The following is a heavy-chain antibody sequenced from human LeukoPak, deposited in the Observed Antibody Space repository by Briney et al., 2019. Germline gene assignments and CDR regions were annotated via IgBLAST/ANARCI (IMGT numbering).Heavy chain of an antibody. Sequence: ASVKVSCKASGYTFTSYGISWVRQAPGQGLEWMGWINAYNGNTNYAQKLQGRVTMTTDTSTSTAYMELRSLRSDDTAVYYCAREVKDLETSSELGWFDPWGQGTLVTVSS. CDR2: INAYNGNT. D-gene: IGHD1-1*01. CDR3: AREVKDLETSSELGWFDP. CDR1: GYTFTSYG. V-gene: IGHV1-18*01. J-gene: IGHJ5*02.